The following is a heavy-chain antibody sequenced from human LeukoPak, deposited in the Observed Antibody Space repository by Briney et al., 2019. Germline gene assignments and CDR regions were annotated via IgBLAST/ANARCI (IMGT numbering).Heavy chain of an antibody. CDR3: AKDYGDYFGWFDP. D-gene: IGHD4-17*01. Sequence: GGSLRLSCAASGFSFSSFWMSWVRQTPGKGLEWVSAISGSGGSTYYADSVKGRFTISRDNSKNTLYLQMNSLRAEDTAVYYCAKDYGDYFGWFDPWGQGTLVTVSS. J-gene: IGHJ5*02. V-gene: IGHV3-23*01. CDR2: ISGSGGST. CDR1: GFSFSSFW.